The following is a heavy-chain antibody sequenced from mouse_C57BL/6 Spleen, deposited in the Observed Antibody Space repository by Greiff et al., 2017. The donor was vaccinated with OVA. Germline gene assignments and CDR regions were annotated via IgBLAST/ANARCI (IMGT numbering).Heavy chain of an antibody. V-gene: IGHV5-17*01. CDR3: ARPGYDGYFDY. J-gene: IGHJ2*01. CDR2: ISSGSSTI. CDR1: GFTFSDYG. D-gene: IGHD2-2*01. Sequence: DVMLVESGGGLVKPGGSLKLSCAASGFTFSDYGMHWVRQAPEKGLEWVAYISSGSSTIYYADTVKGRFTISRDNAKNTLFLQMTSLRSEDTAMYYCARPGYDGYFDYWGQGTTLTVSS.